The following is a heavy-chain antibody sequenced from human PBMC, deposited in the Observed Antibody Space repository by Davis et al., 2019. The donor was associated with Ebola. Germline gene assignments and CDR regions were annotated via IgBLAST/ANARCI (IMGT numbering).Heavy chain of an antibody. Sequence: PGGSLRLSCAASGFTSEDKAMHWVRHPPGEGLEWVGGILWNSDRIDYAASVKGRFTIFRDNAQNYLYLQMNSLRPEDTALYYCAKDITNGGLDVWGQGTTVTVS. CDR1: GFTSEDKA. CDR2: ILWNSDRI. V-gene: IGHV3-9*02. D-gene: IGHD2-8*01. CDR3: AKDITNGGLDV. J-gene: IGHJ6*02.